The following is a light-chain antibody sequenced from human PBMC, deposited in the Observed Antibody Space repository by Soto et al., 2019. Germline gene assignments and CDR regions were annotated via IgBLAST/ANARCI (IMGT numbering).Light chain of an antibody. J-gene: IGLJ1*01. CDR2: EVT. CDR1: SSDVGGYNS. CDR3: SSYTSDNRSYV. Sequence: QSVLTQPASVSGSPGQSVTISCTGTSSDVGGYNSVSWYQQHPGKAPKLVIYEVTNRPSGISNRFSGSKSGNTASLTISGLQAEDEAHYYCSSYTSDNRSYVFGTGTKVTVL. V-gene: IGLV2-14*01.